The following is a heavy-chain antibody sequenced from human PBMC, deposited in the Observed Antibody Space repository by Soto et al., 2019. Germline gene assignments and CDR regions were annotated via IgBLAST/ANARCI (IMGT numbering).Heavy chain of an antibody. CDR3: AKLTFEWELLAPVDY. CDR2: ISGSGGST. J-gene: IGHJ4*02. D-gene: IGHD1-26*01. CDR1: LLTFSTYA. V-gene: IGHV3-23*01. Sequence: PGGSLRVSCSASLLTFSTYAMTCLLPSPLKGLEWVSAISGSGGSTYYADSVKGRFTISRDNSKNTLYLLMSSLRADDTAVYYCAKLTFEWELLAPVDYWGQGTLVTVSS.